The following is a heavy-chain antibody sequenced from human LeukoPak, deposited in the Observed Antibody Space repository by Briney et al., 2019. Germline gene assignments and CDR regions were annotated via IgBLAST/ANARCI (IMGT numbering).Heavy chain of an antibody. J-gene: IGHJ3*02. CDR2: IYHSGST. CDR1: GYSISSGYY. D-gene: IGHD2-2*01. V-gene: IGHV4-38-2*02. Sequence: PSETLSLTCTVSGYSISSGYYWGWIRQPPGKGLEWIGSIYHSGSTYYNPSLKSRVTISVDTSKNRFSLKLSSVTAADTAVYYCARDAPTYCSSTSCRNAFDIWGQGTMVTVSS. CDR3: ARDAPTYCSSTSCRNAFDI.